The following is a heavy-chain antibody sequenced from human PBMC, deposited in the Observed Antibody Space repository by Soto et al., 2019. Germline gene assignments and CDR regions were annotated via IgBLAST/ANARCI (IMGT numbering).Heavy chain of an antibody. V-gene: IGHV3-53*02. J-gene: IGHJ3*02. Sequence: EVQLVETGGGLTQPRGSLRLSCSASGFVVTDNYMTWVRQAPGKGLEWVSVIYNTGTTYYADSVKGRFTISWDISKNALDLQMNNLTIDDSAVYFCASETHGYSNGWSIWGHGTMVTVSS. CDR2: IYNTGTT. D-gene: IGHD6-19*01. CDR3: ASETHGYSNGWSI. CDR1: GFVVTDNY.